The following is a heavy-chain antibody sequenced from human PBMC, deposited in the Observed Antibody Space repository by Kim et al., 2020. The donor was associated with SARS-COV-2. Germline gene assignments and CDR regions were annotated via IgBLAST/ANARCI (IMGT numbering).Heavy chain of an antibody. CDR3: AKDRGGYYYDSSGYYYPRWYYFDY. D-gene: IGHD3-22*01. CDR2: ISGSGGST. J-gene: IGHJ4*02. Sequence: GGSLRLSCAASGFTFSSYAMRWVRQAPGKGLEWVAAISGSGGSTYYADSVKGRFTISRDNSKNTLYLQMNSLRAEDTAVYYCAKDRGGYYYDSSGYYYPRWYYFDYWGQGTLVTVSS. V-gene: IGHV3-23*01. CDR1: GFTFSSYA.